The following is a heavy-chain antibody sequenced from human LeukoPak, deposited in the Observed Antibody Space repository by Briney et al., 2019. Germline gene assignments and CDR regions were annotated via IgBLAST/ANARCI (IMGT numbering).Heavy chain of an antibody. CDR1: GYTFTGYY. D-gene: IGHD1-26*01. CDR2: INPNSGGT. J-gene: IGHJ4*02. CDR3: ARDSPFELGATRGGIDY. Sequence: GASVKVSCKASGYTFTGYYMHWVRQAPGQGLEWMGWINPNSGGTNYAQKFQGRVTMTRDTSISTAYMELSRLRSDDTAVYYCARDSPFELGATRGGIDYWGQGTLVTVSS. V-gene: IGHV1-2*02.